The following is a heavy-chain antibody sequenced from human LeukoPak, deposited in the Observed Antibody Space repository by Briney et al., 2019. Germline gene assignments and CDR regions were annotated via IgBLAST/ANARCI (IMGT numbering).Heavy chain of an antibody. D-gene: IGHD1-26*01. V-gene: IGHV3-23*01. J-gene: IGHJ4*02. CDR3: AKPSPSGSYYVAKARPYFDY. Sequence: GGSLRLSCAASGFTFSSYPMSWVRQAPGKGLEWVSAISGSGGSTYYADSVKGRFTISRDNSKNTLYLQMNSLRAEDTAVYYCAKPSPSGSYYVAKARPYFDYWGQGTLVTVSS. CDR2: ISGSGGST. CDR1: GFTFSSYP.